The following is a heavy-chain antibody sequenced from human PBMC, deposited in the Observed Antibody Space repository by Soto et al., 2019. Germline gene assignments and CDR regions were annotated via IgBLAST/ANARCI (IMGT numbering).Heavy chain of an antibody. CDR3: ANSHDYVGRNFPPY. J-gene: IGHJ4*02. Sequence: PGGSLRLSCAASGFTFSDFTMTWVRQAPGKGLEWVSSISGSSGSVYYADSVKGRFTISRDNAKNSVYLQMNSLRAEDTAMYYCANSHDYVGRNFPPYWGQGTQVTVSS. CDR2: ISGSSGSV. D-gene: IGHD3-16*01. V-gene: IGHV3-21*01. CDR1: GFTFSDFT.